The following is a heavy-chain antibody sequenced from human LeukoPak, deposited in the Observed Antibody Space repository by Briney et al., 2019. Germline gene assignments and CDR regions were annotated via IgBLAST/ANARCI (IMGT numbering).Heavy chain of an antibody. D-gene: IGHD5-18*01. J-gene: IGHJ4*02. V-gene: IGHV4-34*01. CDR2: INSSGGT. Sequence: SETLSLTCAVYDGSFSVYYWSWIRQPPGKGLEWIGEINSSGGTNYNPSLKSRVTISVDKSKNQFSLKLSSVTAADTAVYYCARDRGYSYARSFDYWGQGTLVTVSS. CDR1: DGSFSVYY. CDR3: ARDRGYSYARSFDY.